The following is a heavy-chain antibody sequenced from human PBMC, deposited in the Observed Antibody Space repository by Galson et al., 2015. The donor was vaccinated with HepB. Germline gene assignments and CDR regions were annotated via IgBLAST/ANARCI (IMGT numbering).Heavy chain of an antibody. CDR3: ASGSADYYYYGMDV. V-gene: IGHV3-30*04. J-gene: IGHJ6*02. CDR1: GFTFSSYA. CDR2: ISYDGSNK. Sequence: SLRLSCAASGFTFSSYAMHWVRQAPGKGLEWVAVISYDGSNKYYADSVKGRFTISRDNSKNTLYLQMNSLRAEDTAVYYCASGSADYYYYGMDVWGQGTTVTVSS.